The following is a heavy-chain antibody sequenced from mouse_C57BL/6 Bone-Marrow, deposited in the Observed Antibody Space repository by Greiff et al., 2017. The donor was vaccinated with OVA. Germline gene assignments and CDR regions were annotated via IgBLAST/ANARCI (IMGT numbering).Heavy chain of an antibody. CDR2: INPNYGTT. D-gene: IGHD1-1*01. V-gene: IGHV1-39*01. CDR3: AFYYGSSYRYFDV. J-gene: IGHJ1*03. CDR1: GYSFTDYN. Sequence: VQLQQSGPELVKPGASVKISCKASGYSFTDYNMNWVKQSNGKSLEWIGVINPNYGTTSYNQKFKGKATLNVDKSSSTAYMQLNSLTSEDSAVYYCAFYYGSSYRYFDVWGTGTTVTVAS.